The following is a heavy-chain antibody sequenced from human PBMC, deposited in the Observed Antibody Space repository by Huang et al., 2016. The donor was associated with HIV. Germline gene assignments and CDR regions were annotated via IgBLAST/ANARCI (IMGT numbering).Heavy chain of an antibody. D-gene: IGHD3-22*01. J-gene: IGHJ1*01. V-gene: IGHV4-30-4*08. CDR1: GGSISSGGYY. CDR3: GRFSYYSDSTISQYLQL. CDR2: IYYSGST. Sequence: QVHLQESGPGLVKPSQTLSLTCTVSGGSISSGGYYWTWIRQPPGKGLEWIGYIYYSGSTDYNPSLKSRVTISVDTSKNQCSLKVTSMTAADTAVYYCGRFSYYSDSTISQYLQLWGQGALVTVSS.